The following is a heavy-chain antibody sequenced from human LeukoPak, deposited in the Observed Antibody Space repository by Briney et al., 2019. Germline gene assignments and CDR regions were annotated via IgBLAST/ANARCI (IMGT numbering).Heavy chain of an antibody. D-gene: IGHD6-13*01. CDR2: INHSGST. CDR1: GGSFSGYY. J-gene: IGHJ4*02. CDR3: AIAAVERVDY. V-gene: IGHV4-34*09. Sequence: SETLSLTCAVYGGSFSGYYWSWIRQPPGKGLEWIGEINHSGSTNYNPSLKSRVTISVDTSKNQFSLTLTSVTAADTAFYYCAIAAVERVDYWGQGTLVSVSS.